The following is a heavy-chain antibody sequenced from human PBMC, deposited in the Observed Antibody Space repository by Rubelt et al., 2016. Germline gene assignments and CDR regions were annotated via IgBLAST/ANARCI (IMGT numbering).Heavy chain of an antibody. D-gene: IGHD5-18*01. J-gene: IGHJ4*02. CDR3: AKDRHIYGSSPFDY. Sequence: EVQLVESGGGLVQPGGSLRLSCAASGFIFSDYTMNWVRQAPGKGLEWVSLIYSGGTTYYADSVKGRFTISSDSSKNTLYLQMNSLRAEDTAVYYCAKDRHIYGSSPFDYWGQGTLVTVSS. CDR1: GFIFSDYT. CDR2: IYSGGTT. V-gene: IGHV3-23*03.